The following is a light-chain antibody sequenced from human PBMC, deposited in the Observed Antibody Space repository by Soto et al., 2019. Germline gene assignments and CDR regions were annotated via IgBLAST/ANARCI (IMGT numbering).Light chain of an antibody. CDR2: DAS. J-gene: IGKJ4*01. V-gene: IGKV1-33*01. CDR1: QDINKN. CDR3: QQYDNLPLT. Sequence: DIQMTQSPSSLSASVGDRVTVTCQASQDINKNLIWYQQKPGKAPKLLIYDASDLETGVPSRFSGSGSGTGFTFTISSLQPEDIATYYCQQYDNLPLTFGGGTKVDIK.